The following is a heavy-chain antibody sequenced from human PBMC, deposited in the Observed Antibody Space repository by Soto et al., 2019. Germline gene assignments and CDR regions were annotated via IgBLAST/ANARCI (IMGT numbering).Heavy chain of an antibody. CDR3: ARRGYSSSWYYYYYYGMDV. CDR2: MNPNSGNT. Sequence: VKVSCKASGYTVTGYDIHWVRQATGQGLEWMGWMNPNSGNTGYAQKFQGRVTMTRNTSISTAYMELSSLRSEDTAVYYCARRGYSSSWYYYYYYGMDVWGQGTTVTVSS. CDR1: GYTVTGYD. J-gene: IGHJ6*02. D-gene: IGHD6-13*01. V-gene: IGHV1-8*01.